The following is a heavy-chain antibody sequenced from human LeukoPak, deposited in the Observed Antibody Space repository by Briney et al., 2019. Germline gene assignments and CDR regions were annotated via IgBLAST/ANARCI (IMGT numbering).Heavy chain of an antibody. Sequence: SQTLSLTCTVSGGSISSGGYYWSWIRQHPGKGLEWVGYIYYSGGTYYNPSLKSRVTISVDTSKNQFSLKLSSVTAAATDVYYCARDTAAATVDYWGQGTLVTVSS. D-gene: IGHD6-13*01. CDR3: ARDTAAATVDY. CDR1: GGSISSGGYY. V-gene: IGHV4-31*03. CDR2: IYYSGGT. J-gene: IGHJ4*02.